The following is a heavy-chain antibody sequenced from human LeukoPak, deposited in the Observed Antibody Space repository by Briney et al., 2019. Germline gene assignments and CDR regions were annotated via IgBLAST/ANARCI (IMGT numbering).Heavy chain of an antibody. CDR1: GVTFSSYA. CDR3: ARVLARAPDFYFDY. Sequence: SVKVSCKASGVTFSSYAISWVRQAPGQGLEWMGRIILIFGTTNYAQRFQGSVTITTEESTSTAYMELSSLRSEDTAVPYCARVLARAPDFYFDYWGQGTLVTVSS. V-gene: IGHV1-69*05. D-gene: IGHD6-6*01. J-gene: IGHJ4*02. CDR2: IILIFGTT.